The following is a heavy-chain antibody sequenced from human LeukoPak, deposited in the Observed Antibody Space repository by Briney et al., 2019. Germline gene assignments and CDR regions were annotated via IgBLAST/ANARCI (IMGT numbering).Heavy chain of an antibody. V-gene: IGHV3-30-3*01. J-gene: IGHJ4*02. CDR1: VFTFSIYA. CDR2: ISYDGSNK. D-gene: IGHD3-9*01. CDR3: ARTYDILTVYQGYFDY. Sequence: PGRSLRLSCAASVFTFSIYAMRWVRQAPGKGLEWVAVISYDGSNKYYADSVKGRFTISRDNSKNTLYLQMNSLRAEDTAVYYCARTYDILTVYQGYFDYWGQGTLVTVSS.